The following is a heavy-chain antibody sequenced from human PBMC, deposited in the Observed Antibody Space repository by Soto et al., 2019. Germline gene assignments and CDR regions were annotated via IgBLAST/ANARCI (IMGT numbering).Heavy chain of an antibody. CDR1: GGSFSGYY. J-gene: IGHJ4*02. CDR2: INHSGST. CDR3: ARARRHAYAY. V-gene: IGHV4-34*01. Sequence: SETLSLTCAVYGGSFSGYYWSWIRQPPGKGLEWIGEINHSGSTNYNPSLKSRVTISVDTSKNQFSLKLSSVTAADTAVYYCARARRHAYAYWGQGTLVTVSS. D-gene: IGHD2-8*01.